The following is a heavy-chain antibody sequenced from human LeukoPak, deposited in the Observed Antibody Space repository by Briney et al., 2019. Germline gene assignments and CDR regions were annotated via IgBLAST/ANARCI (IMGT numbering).Heavy chain of an antibody. CDR2: ISGSGGST. J-gene: IGHJ4*02. CDR3: AKDKGWGVRGVATLDY. D-gene: IGHD3-10*01. Sequence: GGSLRLSCAASGFTFSSYAMSWVRRAPGKGLEWVSAISGSGGSTYYADSVKGRFTISRDNSKNTLYLQMNSLRAEDTAVYYCAKDKGWGVRGVATLDYWGQGTLVTVSS. CDR1: GFTFSSYA. V-gene: IGHV3-23*01.